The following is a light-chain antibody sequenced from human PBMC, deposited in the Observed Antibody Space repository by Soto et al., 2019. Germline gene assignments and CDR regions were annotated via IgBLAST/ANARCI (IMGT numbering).Light chain of an antibody. CDR2: SDN. V-gene: IGLV1-44*01. J-gene: IGLJ1*01. CDR1: SSNIGGNA. CDR3: ATWDDSLNGYV. Sequence: QPVLTQPPSAYGSTGQRVTISCSGSSSNIGGNAVNWYQQLPGTAPKLLIYSDNQRPSGVPDRFSGSKSGTSASLAISGLQSEDEADYYCATWDDSLNGYVFATGTKVTVL.